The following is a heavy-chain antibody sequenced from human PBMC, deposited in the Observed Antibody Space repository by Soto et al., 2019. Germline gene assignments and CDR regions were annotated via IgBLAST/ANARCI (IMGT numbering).Heavy chain of an antibody. Sequence: QITLKESGPTLVKPTQTLTLTCTFSGFSLSTSGVGVGWIRQPPGKALEWLALIYWDDDKGYSPSLQSRLTITKDPSKNQGVLTINTMDPGDTATYYCAHTMAPRIFDDWGQGTLVTVSS. CDR2: IYWDDDK. V-gene: IGHV2-5*02. CDR3: AHTMAPRIFDD. CDR1: GFSLSTSGVG. J-gene: IGHJ4*02.